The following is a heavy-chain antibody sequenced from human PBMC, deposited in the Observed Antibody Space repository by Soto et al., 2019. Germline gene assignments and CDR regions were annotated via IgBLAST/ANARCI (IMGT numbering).Heavy chain of an antibody. CDR1: GFSFSDYY. CDR3: TRHLRARGIVHDVFDI. Sequence: QVRLVESGGGLVKPGGSARLSCAASGFSFSDYYMTWIRQAPGKGLEWVSRISNSGEDTNYADSVQGRFTISRDNGENSLYLQMTSLRAEDTAVYYCTRHLRARGIVHDVFDIWGQGTMVTVSS. V-gene: IGHV3-11*06. D-gene: IGHD2-8*01. CDR2: ISNSGEDT. J-gene: IGHJ3*02.